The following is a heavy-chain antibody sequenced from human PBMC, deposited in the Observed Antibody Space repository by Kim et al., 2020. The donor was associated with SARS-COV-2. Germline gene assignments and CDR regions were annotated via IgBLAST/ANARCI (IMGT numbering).Heavy chain of an antibody. CDR3: ARAREYYYYYMDV. J-gene: IGHJ6*03. Sequence: AQKVQGRATMTRDTSTSTVYMELSSLGSEDTAVYYCARAREYYYYYMDVWGKGTTVTVSS. V-gene: IGHV1-46*01.